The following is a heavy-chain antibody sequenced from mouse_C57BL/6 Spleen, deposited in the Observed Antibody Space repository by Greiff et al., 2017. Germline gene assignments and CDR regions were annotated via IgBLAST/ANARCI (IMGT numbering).Heavy chain of an antibody. J-gene: IGHJ1*03. CDR2: IDPEDGDT. CDR1: GFNIKDYY. D-gene: IGHD1-1*01. Sequence: EVKLMESGAELVRPGASVKLSCTASGFNIKDYYMHWVKQRPEQGLEWIGRIDPEDGDTEYAPKFQGKATMTADTSSNTAYLQLSSLTSDDTAVYYCIYGSSYRWYFDVWGTGTTVTVSS. V-gene: IGHV14-1*01. CDR3: IYGSSYRWYFDV.